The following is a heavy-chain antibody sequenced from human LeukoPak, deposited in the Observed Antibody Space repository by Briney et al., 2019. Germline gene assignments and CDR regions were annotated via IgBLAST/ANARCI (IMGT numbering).Heavy chain of an antibody. CDR2: IYYSGST. CDR3: ARSPLGEAAADY. D-gene: IGHD6-13*01. Sequence: PSETLSLTCTVSGGSISSGGYYWSWIRQHPGKGLEWIGYIYYSGSTYYNPSLKSRVTISVDTSKNQFSLKLSSVTAADTAVYYCARSPLGEAAADYWGQGTLVTVSS. V-gene: IGHV4-31*03. CDR1: GGSISSGGYY. J-gene: IGHJ4*02.